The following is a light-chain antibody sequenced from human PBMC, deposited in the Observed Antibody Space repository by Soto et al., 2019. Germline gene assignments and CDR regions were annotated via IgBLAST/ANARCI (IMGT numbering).Light chain of an antibody. J-gene: IGLJ1*01. CDR2: EVG. V-gene: IGLV2-14*01. Sequence: QSALTQPASVSGSPGQSITISCTGSSRDVGGYNYVSWYQQYPGKAPKLMIYEVGNRPSGVSNRFSGSKSGNTASLTISGLQADDEADYYCRSYTTSSSYVFGTGTKLTVL. CDR3: RSYTTSSSYV. CDR1: SRDVGGYNY.